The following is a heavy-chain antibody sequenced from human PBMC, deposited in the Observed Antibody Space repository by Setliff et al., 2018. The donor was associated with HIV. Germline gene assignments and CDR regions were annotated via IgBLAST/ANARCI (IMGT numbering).Heavy chain of an antibody. CDR3: ARVTVTPDFYFYYYMDV. CDR2: IYTSGST. Sequence: SETLSLTCTVSGGSISSGSYYWSWIRQPAGKGLEWIGRIYTSGSTNYNPSLKSRVTISVDTSKNQFSLKLSSVTAADTAVYYCARVTVTPDFYFYYYMDVWGKGTTVTVSS. J-gene: IGHJ6*03. CDR1: GGSISSGSYY. D-gene: IGHD4-4*01. V-gene: IGHV4-61*02.